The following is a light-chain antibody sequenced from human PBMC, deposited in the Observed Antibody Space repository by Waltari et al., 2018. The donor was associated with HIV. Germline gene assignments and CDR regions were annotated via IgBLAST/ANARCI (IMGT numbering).Light chain of an antibody. CDR3: AAWDDSLSGRV. V-gene: IGLV1-47*01. Sequence: QSVLTQPPSASGTPGQRVTVSCSGSRSNIGSNYVYWYQQLPGTAPKLPISRNNRRPSGVPDRFSGSKSGTSASLAISGLRSEDEADYYCAAWDDSLSGRVFGGGTKLTVL. CDR1: RSNIGSNY. CDR2: RNN. J-gene: IGLJ3*02.